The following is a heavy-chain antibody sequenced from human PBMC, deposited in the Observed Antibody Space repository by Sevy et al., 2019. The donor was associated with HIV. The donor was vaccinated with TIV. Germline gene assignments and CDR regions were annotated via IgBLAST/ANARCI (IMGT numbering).Heavy chain of an antibody. D-gene: IGHD3-10*01. CDR2: IKAKIDGETT. CDR1: GFNISSAS. J-gene: IGHJ4*02. CDR3: TTRPYGSIIDY. Sequence: GGSLRLSCGGSGFNISSASMNWVRRAPERGLEWVGRIKAKIDGETTDYGAPVKGRFIISRDDSRKTVYVQLNSVKSEDTAMYFCTTRPYGSIIDYWGQGTLVTVS. V-gene: IGHV3-15*07.